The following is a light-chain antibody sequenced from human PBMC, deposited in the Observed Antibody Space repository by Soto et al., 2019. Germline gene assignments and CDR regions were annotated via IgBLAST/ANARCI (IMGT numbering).Light chain of an antibody. CDR3: QQSYSTPYT. V-gene: IGKV1-39*01. J-gene: IGKJ2*01. Sequence: DIQMTQSPSSLSASVGDRVTITCRASQSISSSLSWYQQRPGKAPNLLIYLASSLQSGVPSRFSGSGSGTDFTLTIISLQFEDFATYYCQQSYSTPYTFGQGTKLEIK. CDR2: LAS. CDR1: QSISSS.